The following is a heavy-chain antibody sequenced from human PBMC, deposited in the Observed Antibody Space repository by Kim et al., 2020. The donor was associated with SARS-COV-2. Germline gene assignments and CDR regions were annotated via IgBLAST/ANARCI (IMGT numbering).Heavy chain of an antibody. CDR1: GYTFTSYG. J-gene: IGHJ6*02. Sequence: ASVKVSCKASGYTFTSYGISWVRQAPGQGLEWMGWISAYNGNTNYAQKLQGRVTMTTDTSTSTAYMELRSLRSDDTAVYYCARVRSITMIVVVLPRPGDYYGMDVWGQGTTVTVSS. CDR3: ARVRSITMIVVVLPRPGDYYGMDV. CDR2: ISAYNGNT. D-gene: IGHD3-22*01. V-gene: IGHV1-18*01.